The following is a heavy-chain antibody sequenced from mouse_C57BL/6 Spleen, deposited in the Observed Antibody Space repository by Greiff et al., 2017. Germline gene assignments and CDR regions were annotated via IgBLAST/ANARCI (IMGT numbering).Heavy chain of an antibody. CDR3: ARRDGSSSYWYFDV. Sequence: QVQLQQPGAELVKPGASVKLSCKASGYTFTSYWMHWVKQRPGQGLEWIGMIHPNSGSTNYNEKFKSKATLTVDKSSSTAYMQLSSLTSEDSAVYYCARRDGSSSYWYFDVWGTGTTVTVSS. V-gene: IGHV1-64*01. J-gene: IGHJ1*03. D-gene: IGHD1-1*01. CDR2: IHPNSGST. CDR1: GYTFTSYW.